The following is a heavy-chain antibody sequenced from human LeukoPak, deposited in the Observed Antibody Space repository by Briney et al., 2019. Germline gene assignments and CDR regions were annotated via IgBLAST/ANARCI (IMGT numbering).Heavy chain of an antibody. CDR1: GGTFSNYV. D-gene: IGHD1-26*01. CDR3: ARGRSSGSYSYFDY. CDR2: IIPLLGTA. Sequence: SVKVSCKAAGGTFSNYVIYWVRQAPGQGPEWVGRIIPLLGTANYAQKFQGRVTITADESTSTAYMELSSLRSEDTAVYYCARGRSSGSYSYFDYWGQGTLVTVSS. V-gene: IGHV1-69*11. J-gene: IGHJ4*02.